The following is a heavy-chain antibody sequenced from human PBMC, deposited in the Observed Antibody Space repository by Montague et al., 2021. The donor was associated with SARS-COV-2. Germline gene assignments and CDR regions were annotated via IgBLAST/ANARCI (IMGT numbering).Heavy chain of an antibody. CDR2: INHSGST. D-gene: IGHD3-22*01. CDR1: GGSFSGYY. J-gene: IGHJ4*02. V-gene: IGHV4-34*01. Sequence: SETLSLTCAVYGGSFSGYYWSWIRQPPGKGLEWIEEINHSGSTNYNPSLKSRVTISLDTSKNQFYLRLNSVTAADTAVYYCVSPSMILVLWGQGTLVTVSS. CDR3: VSPSMILVL.